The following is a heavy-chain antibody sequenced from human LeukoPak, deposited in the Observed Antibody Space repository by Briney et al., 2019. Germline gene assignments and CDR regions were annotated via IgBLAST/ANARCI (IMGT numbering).Heavy chain of an antibody. CDR3: ARTSGFFDRIGSYQQNPYYFEY. CDR2: INHSGRT. J-gene: IGHJ4*02. Sequence: SETLSLTCAVSGESFIGYFWTWIRQPPGKGLEWIGEINHSGRTSYNPSLKSRLSISVEMSKNQFSLRLTSVTAADTAVYYCARTSGFFDRIGSYQQNPYYFEYWGQGSLVTVSS. V-gene: IGHV4-34*01. D-gene: IGHD3-22*01. CDR1: GESFIGYF.